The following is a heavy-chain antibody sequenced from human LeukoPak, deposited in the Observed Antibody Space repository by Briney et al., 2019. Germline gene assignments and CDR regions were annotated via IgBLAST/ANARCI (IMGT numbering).Heavy chain of an antibody. CDR3: ARAGPFGESYFDY. J-gene: IGHJ4*02. CDR1: GFTFSSYW. V-gene: IGHV3-7*01. CDR2: IKQDGSEK. D-gene: IGHD3-10*01. Sequence: GGSLRLSCAASGFTFSSYWMSWVRQAPGKGLEWVANIKQDGSEKYYVDSVKGRFTISRDNAKNSLYLQMNSLRAEDTAVSYCARAGPFGESYFDYWGQGTLVTVSS.